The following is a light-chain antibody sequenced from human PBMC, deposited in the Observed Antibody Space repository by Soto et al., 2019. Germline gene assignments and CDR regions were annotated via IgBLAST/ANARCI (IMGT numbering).Light chain of an antibody. V-gene: IGLV2-8*01. Sequence: QPVLTQPPSASGSPGQSVTISCTGSNSDVGGYNYVSWYQQHPGKAPKLVISDVRARPSGVPDRFSGSKSGNTASLTVSGLQAEDEADYYCSSYAGNNIVVFGGGTKLTVL. CDR1: NSDVGGYNY. CDR2: DVR. J-gene: IGLJ2*01. CDR3: SSYAGNNIVV.